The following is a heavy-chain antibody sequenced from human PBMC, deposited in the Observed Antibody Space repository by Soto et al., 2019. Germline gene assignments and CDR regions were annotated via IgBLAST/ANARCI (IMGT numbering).Heavy chain of an antibody. CDR1: GCTFTSSA. CDR3: AAVGHRYGMDV. CDR2: IVVGSGNT. V-gene: IGHV1-58*01. Sequence: VASVKVSCKASGCTFTSSAVQWVRQARGQRLEWIGWIVVGSGNTNYAQKFQERVTITRDMSTSTAYMELSSLRSEDTAVYYCAAVGHRYGMDVWGQGTTVTVSS. J-gene: IGHJ6*02.